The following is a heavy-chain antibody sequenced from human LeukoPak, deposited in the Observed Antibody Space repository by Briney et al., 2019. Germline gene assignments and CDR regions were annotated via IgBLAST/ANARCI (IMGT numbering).Heavy chain of an antibody. CDR2: TSGSGDKT. CDR1: GFTFNSYA. J-gene: IGHJ6*03. Sequence: GGSLRLSCAASGFTFNSYAMTWVRQAPGRGLEWVSATSGSGDKTYYADSVQGRFTISRDNSKNTLYLQMNSLRAEDTAVYYCAREDYSTNMDVWGKGTTVTVSS. CDR3: AREDYSTNMDV. D-gene: IGHD4-11*01. V-gene: IGHV3-23*01.